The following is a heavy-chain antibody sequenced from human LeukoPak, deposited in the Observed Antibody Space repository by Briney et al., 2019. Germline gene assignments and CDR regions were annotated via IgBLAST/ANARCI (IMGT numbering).Heavy chain of an antibody. D-gene: IGHD5-24*01. V-gene: IGHV3-7*01. CDR3: AKERWLQSGFDY. J-gene: IGHJ4*02. CDR2: IKQDGSEK. CDR1: GLSLSNFW. Sequence: GGSLRLSCAASGLSLSNFWMHWVRQAPGKGLEWVANIKQDGSEKYYVDSVKGRFTISRDNAKNSLYLQMNSLRAEDTAVYYCAKERWLQSGFDYWGQGTLVTVSS.